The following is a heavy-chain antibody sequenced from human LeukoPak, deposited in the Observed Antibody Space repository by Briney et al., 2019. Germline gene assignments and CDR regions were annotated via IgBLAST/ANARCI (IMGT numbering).Heavy chain of an antibody. CDR1: GGSISSYY. J-gene: IGHJ4*02. V-gene: IGHV4-59*01. Sequence: SETLSLTCTVSGGSISSYYWSWIRQPPGKGLEWIGYIYYSGSTNYNPSLKSRVTISVDTSKNQFSLKLSSVTAADTAVYYCARGVMRYCSGGSCYESYYFDYWGQGTLVTVSS. CDR2: IYYSGST. CDR3: ARGVMRYCSGGSCYESYYFDY. D-gene: IGHD2-15*01.